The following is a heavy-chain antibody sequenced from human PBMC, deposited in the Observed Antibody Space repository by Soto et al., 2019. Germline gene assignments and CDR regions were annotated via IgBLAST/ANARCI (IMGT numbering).Heavy chain of an antibody. V-gene: IGHV4-61*01. D-gene: IGHD6-19*01. J-gene: IGHJ4*01. CDR1: GGSVSSGSYY. Sequence: QVQLQESGPGLVKPSETLSLTCTVSGGSVSSGSYYWGWIRQPPGKGLEWIGYIYYSGSTNYNLSIKSRVTITVDTSKNQFSLKLSSVTAADTAVYYCASYSSGWYAVSYWGHGTLVTVSS. CDR3: ASYSSGWYAVSY. CDR2: IYYSGST.